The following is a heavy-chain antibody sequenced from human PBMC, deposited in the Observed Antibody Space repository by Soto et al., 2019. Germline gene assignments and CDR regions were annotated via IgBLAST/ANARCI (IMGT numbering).Heavy chain of an antibody. J-gene: IGHJ4*02. CDR2: ISGSGGRT. Sequence: PGGSLRLSCAASGFTFSSYAMSWVRQAPGKGLEWVSAISGSGGRTYYADSVKGQFTISRDSSKNTLYLQMSSLRSEDTAVYYCARGLTIAAAARYYFDYWGQGTLVTVSS. D-gene: IGHD6-13*01. CDR1: GFTFSSYA. CDR3: ARGLTIAAAARYYFDY. V-gene: IGHV3-23*01.